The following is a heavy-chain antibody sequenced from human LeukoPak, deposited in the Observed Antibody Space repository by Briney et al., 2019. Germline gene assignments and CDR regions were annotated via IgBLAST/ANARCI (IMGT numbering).Heavy chain of an antibody. CDR3: ARARRQWLVRTDAFDI. J-gene: IGHJ3*02. CDR1: GGSFSGYY. Sequence: SETLSLTCAVYGGSFSGYYWSWIRQPPGKGLEWFGEVNHSGGTSYNPSLKSRVTISVDTSKNQFSLKLNSVTAADTAVYYCARARRQWLVRTDAFDIWGQGTVVTVSS. D-gene: IGHD6-19*01. CDR2: VNHSGGT. V-gene: IGHV4-34*01.